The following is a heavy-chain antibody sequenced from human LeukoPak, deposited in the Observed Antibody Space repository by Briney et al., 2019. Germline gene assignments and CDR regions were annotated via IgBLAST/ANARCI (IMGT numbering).Heavy chain of an antibody. V-gene: IGHV4-59*08. CDR3: SRLGYCSGGCCYFDN. Sequence: SETLSLTCTVSGGSISSYYWSWIRQPPGKGLEWIGYIYYSGSTNYNPSLKSRVTISVDTSKNQFSLKLSSVTAADTAVYYCSRLGYCSGGCCYFDNWGQGILVTVSS. CDR1: GGSISSYY. D-gene: IGHD2-15*01. J-gene: IGHJ4*02. CDR2: IYYSGST.